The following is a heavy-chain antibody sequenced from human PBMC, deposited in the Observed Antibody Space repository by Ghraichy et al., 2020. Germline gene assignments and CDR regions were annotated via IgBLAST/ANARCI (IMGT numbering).Heavy chain of an antibody. CDR2: IFYRGST. V-gene: IGHV4-31*03. Sequence: SETLSLTCTVSGGSVSDSGFYWNWIRQHPGKGLEWIGYIFYRGSTHYNPSLESRVSMSLDTSKDQFSLQLKSVTAADSAVYYCARDKRYDLWSAEGFDSWGQGTLVTVSA. J-gene: IGHJ5*01. D-gene: IGHD3-3*01. CDR1: GGSVSDSGFY. CDR3: ARDKRYDLWSAEGFDS.